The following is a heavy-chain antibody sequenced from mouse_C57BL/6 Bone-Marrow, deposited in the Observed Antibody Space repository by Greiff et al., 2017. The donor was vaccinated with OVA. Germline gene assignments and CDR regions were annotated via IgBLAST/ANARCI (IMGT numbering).Heavy chain of an antibody. Sequence: QVQLQQPGAELVKPGASVKLSCKASGYTFTSYWMHWVKQRPGQGLEWIGMIHPNSGSTNYNEKFKSKATLTVDKSSSTAYMQLSSLTSEDSAVYYCAREGGYDSINAMDYWGQGTSVTVSS. CDR2: IHPNSGST. J-gene: IGHJ4*01. CDR1: GYTFTSYW. D-gene: IGHD2-4*01. CDR3: AREGGYDSINAMDY. V-gene: IGHV1-64*01.